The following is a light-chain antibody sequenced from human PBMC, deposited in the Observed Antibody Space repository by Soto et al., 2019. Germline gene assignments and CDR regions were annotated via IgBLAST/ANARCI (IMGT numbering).Light chain of an antibody. J-gene: IGLJ2*01. CDR1: SSNIGNNY. CDR2: DNN. V-gene: IGLV1-51*01. Sequence: QTVVTQPPSVSATPGQTVTISCSGSSSNIGNNYVSWYQHLPGTAPKLLIYDNNKRPSGIPDRFSGSKSGTSATLGIAGLQTGDEADYYCGTWDTSLSAVLFGGGTKLTVL. CDR3: GTWDTSLSAVL.